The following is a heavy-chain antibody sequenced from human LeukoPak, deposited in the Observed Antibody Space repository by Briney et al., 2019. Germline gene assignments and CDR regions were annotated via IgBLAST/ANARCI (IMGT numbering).Heavy chain of an antibody. CDR2: IFYSGTT. J-gene: IGHJ4*02. CDR3: ARDPELRIRSTYYFDY. CDR1: GGSIISRSYF. Sequence: SETLSLTCTVAGGSIISRSYFWGWIRQPPGKGLEWIGSIFYSGTTYYNPSLKSRVTISLDTSNNQFSLKLSSVTAADTAVYYCARDPELRIRSTYYFDYWRQGTLVSVSS. D-gene: IGHD7-27*01. V-gene: IGHV4-39*07.